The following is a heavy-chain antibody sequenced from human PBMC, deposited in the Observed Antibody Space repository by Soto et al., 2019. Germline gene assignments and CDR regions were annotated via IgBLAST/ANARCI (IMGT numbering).Heavy chain of an antibody. D-gene: IGHD5-12*01. J-gene: IGHJ6*02. V-gene: IGHV3-64D*08. Sequence: PGGSLRLSCSASGFTFSSYAMHWVRQAPGKGLEYVSAISSNGGSTYYADSVKGRFTISRDNSKNTLYLQMSSLRAEDTAVCYCVKGGWDSGYDYYYYGMDVWGQGTTVTVSS. CDR3: VKGGWDSGYDYYYYGMDV. CDR1: GFTFSSYA. CDR2: ISSNGGST.